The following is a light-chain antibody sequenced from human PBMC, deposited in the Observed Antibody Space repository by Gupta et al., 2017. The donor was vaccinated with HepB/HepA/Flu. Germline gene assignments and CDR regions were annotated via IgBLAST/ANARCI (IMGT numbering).Light chain of an antibody. CDR2: EDK. J-gene: IGLJ1*01. CDR1: KLGDKF. V-gene: IGLV3-1*01. Sequence: SYELTQPPSVSVSPGQTASITCSGDKLGDKFASWYQQKPGQSPVVVIYEDKMRPSGIPERFAGSKSGDTATLTISGTQTMDEADYYCQAWNSSMYVFGTGTKVTVL. CDR3: QAWNSSMYV.